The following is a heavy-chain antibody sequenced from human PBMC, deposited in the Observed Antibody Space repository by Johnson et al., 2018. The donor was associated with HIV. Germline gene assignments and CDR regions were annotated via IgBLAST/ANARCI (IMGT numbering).Heavy chain of an antibody. CDR3: ATLTVRSRAFDI. CDR2: INWNGDTT. J-gene: IGHJ3*02. Sequence: VQLVESGGGLVQPGGSLRLSCGASGFIFSKSWMHWVRQAPGKGLQWVSGINWNGDTTTYADSVKGRFTVSRDNAKRSLYLQLNSLRDDDTALYYCATLTVRSRAFDIWGQGTLVTVSS. CDR1: GFIFSKSW. V-gene: IGHV3-20*04. D-gene: IGHD4-17*01.